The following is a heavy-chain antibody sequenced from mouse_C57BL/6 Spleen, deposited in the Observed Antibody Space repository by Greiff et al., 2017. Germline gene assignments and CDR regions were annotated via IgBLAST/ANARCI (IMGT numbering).Heavy chain of an antibody. CDR1: GYTFTSYW. D-gene: IGHD2-3*01. Sequence: VQLQQPGAELVMPGASVKLSCKASGYTFTSYWMHWVKQRPGQGLEWIGEIDPSDSYTNYNQKFKGKSTLTVDKSSSTAYMQLSSLTSEDSAVYYCARGAMMVTDYYAMDYWGQGTSVTVSS. CDR3: ARGAMMVTDYYAMDY. J-gene: IGHJ4*01. CDR2: IDPSDSYT. V-gene: IGHV1-69*01.